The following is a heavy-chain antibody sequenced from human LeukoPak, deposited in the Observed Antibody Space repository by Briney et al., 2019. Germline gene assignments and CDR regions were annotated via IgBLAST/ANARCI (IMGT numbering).Heavy chain of an antibody. D-gene: IGHD3-9*01. CDR2: IIPILGIA. CDR3: ARVTSSTPHYDILTGPRGWFDP. V-gene: IGHV1-69*02. CDR1: GGTFSSYT. Sequence: SVKVSCKASGGTFSSYTISWVRQAPGQGLEWMGRIIPILGIANYAQTFQGRVTITTDKSTSTDYMELSSLRSEDTAVYYCARVTSSTPHYDILTGPRGWFDPWGQGTLVTVSS. J-gene: IGHJ5*02.